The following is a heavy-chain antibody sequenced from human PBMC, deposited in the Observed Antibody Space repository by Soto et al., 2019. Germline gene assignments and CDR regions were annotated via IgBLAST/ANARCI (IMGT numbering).Heavy chain of an antibody. Sequence: EVQLVESGGGSVKPGGSLRLSCAASGCQCNIAWMSWVRQAPGEGLEWVARIKSETDGGTTDYAAPVEGRFTSSRDDSKNTLDLQMSNLTTEDTAVYYGTTYDYLWGNERYRWAYWRQGALVTVSA. CDR1: GCQCNIAW. V-gene: IGHV3-15*01. CDR3: TTYDYLWGNERYRWAY. D-gene: IGHD3-16*02. J-gene: IGHJ1*01. CDR2: IKSETDGGTT.